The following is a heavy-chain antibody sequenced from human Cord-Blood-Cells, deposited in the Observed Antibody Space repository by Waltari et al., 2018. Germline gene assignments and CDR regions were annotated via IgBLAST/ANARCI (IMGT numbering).Heavy chain of an antibody. CDR1: GYSISSGYY. CDR2: IYHSGST. V-gene: IGHV4-38-2*01. CDR3: ASTRTGVFDY. J-gene: IGHJ4*02. Sequence: QVQLQESGPGLVKPSETLSLTCAVSGYSISSGYYWGWIRQPPGKGREWIGRIYHSGSTYYNPSLKSRVTISVDTSKNQFSLKLSSVTAADTAVYYCASTRTGVFDYWGQGTLVTVSS. D-gene: IGHD7-27*01.